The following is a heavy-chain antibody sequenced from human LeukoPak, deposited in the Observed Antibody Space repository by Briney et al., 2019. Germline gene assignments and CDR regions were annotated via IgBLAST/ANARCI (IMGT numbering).Heavy chain of an antibody. J-gene: IGHJ4*02. CDR2: ISGSGGST. D-gene: IGHD6-13*01. Sequence: GGSLRLSCAASGFTFSSYAMSWVRQAPGKGLEWVSAISGSGGSTYYADSVKGRFTTSRDNSKNTLYLQMNSLRAEDTAVYYCAKDTSSWSPTHHDYWGQGTLVTVSS. CDR3: AKDTSSWSPTHHDY. V-gene: IGHV3-23*01. CDR1: GFTFSSYA.